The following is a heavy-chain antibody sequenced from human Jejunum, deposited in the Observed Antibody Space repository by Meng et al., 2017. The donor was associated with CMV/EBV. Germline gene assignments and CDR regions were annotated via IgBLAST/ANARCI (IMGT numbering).Heavy chain of an antibody. Sequence: FRTFGITWVRQAPGQGLEWLGGSPPIFGTTQYAQNLQGRVTISTDESATTSYMELSSLTSEDTAVYYCAREVSSSNWNAVKWFDPWGQGTLVTVSS. CDR1: FRTFG. CDR2: SPPIFGTT. D-gene: IGHD1-1*01. CDR3: AREVSSSNWNAVKWFDP. J-gene: IGHJ5*02. V-gene: IGHV1-69*05.